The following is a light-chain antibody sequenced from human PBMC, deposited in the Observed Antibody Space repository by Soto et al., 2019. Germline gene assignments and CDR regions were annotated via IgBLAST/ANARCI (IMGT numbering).Light chain of an antibody. V-gene: IGKV3-15*01. CDR1: QSVSSN. CDR2: GAS. J-gene: IGKJ1*01. Sequence: EIVMTQSQATLSVSPGERDTLSCRASQSVSSNLAWYQQKPGQAPRLLIYGASTRATGIPARFSGSGSGTEFTLTISSLQSEDFAVYYCQQYNNWPLTFGQGTKVEIK. CDR3: QQYNNWPLT.